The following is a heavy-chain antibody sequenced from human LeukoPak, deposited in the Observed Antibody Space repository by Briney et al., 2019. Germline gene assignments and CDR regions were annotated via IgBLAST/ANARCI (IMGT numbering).Heavy chain of an antibody. Sequence: GGSLRLSCAASGISISNKYMNWVRQAPGKGLEWVSVIYGSGDTYYADSVKGRFTISRDDSKNTLYLQMNSLRGEDTAVYYCARLTHETPGGVVYYYGMDVWGQGTTVTVSS. CDR2: IYGSGDT. CDR3: ARLTHETPGGVVYYYGMDV. V-gene: IGHV3-53*01. J-gene: IGHJ6*02. CDR1: GISISNKY. D-gene: IGHD3-10*01.